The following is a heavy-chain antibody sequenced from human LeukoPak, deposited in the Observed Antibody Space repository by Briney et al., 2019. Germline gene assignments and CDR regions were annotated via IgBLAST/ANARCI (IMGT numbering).Heavy chain of an antibody. D-gene: IGHD3-22*01. V-gene: IGHV3-23*01. J-gene: IGHJ4*02. CDR1: GVTLSNYG. CDR3: AKRGVVIRVILVGFHKEAYYFDS. CDR2: ISDSGGRT. Sequence: GGSLRLSCAVSGVTLSNYGMSWVRQAPGKGLEWVAGISDSGGRTNYADSVKGRLTISRDNPKNTLYLQMNSLRAEDTAVYFCAKRGVVIRVILVGFHKEAYYFDSWGQGALVTVSS.